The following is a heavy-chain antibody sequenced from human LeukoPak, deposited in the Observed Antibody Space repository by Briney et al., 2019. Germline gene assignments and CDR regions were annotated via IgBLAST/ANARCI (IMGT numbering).Heavy chain of an antibody. V-gene: IGHV3-53*01. CDR3: ARHRSSWLIDY. Sequence: GGSLRLSCAASGFTVSSNYMSWVRQAPWERLQWVSGISDSGGNTYYADSVRGRFTISRDNSKNTLYLQMDSLRAEDTAVYYCARHRSSWLIDYWGQGTLVTVSS. J-gene: IGHJ4*02. D-gene: IGHD6-6*01. CDR2: ISDSGGNT. CDR1: GFTVSSNY.